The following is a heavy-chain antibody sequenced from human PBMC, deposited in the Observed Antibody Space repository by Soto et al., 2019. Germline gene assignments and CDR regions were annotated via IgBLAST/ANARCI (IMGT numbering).Heavy chain of an antibody. Sequence: QVQLVESGGGVVQPGTSLRLSCVGSGFTFRSFVIHWVRQAPGKGLEWVALTSYDGSNTYYGDSVKGRFTISRDNSKYPVDLQMDSLRVEDTALYYCSRWGTTGGLDFWGQGTLVIVSS. CDR3: SRWGTTGGLDF. CDR2: TSYDGSNT. D-gene: IGHD3-16*01. V-gene: IGHV3-30*03. CDR1: GFTFRSFV. J-gene: IGHJ4*02.